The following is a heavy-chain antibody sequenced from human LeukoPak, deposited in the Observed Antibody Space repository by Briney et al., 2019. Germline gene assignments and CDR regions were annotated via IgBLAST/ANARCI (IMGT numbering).Heavy chain of an antibody. V-gene: IGHV3-21*01. J-gene: IGHJ4*02. D-gene: IGHD4-17*01. CDR2: ISSSSSYI. CDR3: ARGLGDYESKVLYFDY. CDR1: GFTFSSYS. Sequence: PGGSLRLSCAASGFTFSSYSMNWVRQAPGKGLEWVSSISSSSSYIYYADSVKGRFTISRDNAKNSLYLQMNSLRAEDTAVYYCARGLGDYESKVLYFDYWGQGTLVTVSS.